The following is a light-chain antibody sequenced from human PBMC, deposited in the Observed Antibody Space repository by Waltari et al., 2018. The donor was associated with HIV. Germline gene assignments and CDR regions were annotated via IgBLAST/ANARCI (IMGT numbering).Light chain of an antibody. CDR2: GNN. V-gene: IGLV1-47*01. CDR3: AAWDDSLSGRV. J-gene: IGLJ3*02. CDR1: SSNIGSSY. Sequence: QSVLTQPPSASGTPGQRVTISCSGSSSNIGSSYIYWYQQLPGTAPKLLIYGNNSGPSGVPDRFSGSKSGTSASLAISGLRSEDEADYYCAAWDDSLSGRVFGGGTKLTVL.